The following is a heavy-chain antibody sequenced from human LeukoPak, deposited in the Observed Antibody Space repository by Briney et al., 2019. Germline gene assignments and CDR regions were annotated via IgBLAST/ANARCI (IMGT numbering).Heavy chain of an antibody. CDR3: AKGHIDSEWLYSHS. D-gene: IGHD2-21*01. Sequence: GGSLRLSCAASGFTFSTYAMSWVRQAPGKGLEWVSGIRGRGDSTYYADSVKGRFTISRDNSKNTLYLQMNSLRAEDTAVYYCAKGHIDSEWLYSHSWGQGSLVTVSS. J-gene: IGHJ4*02. CDR1: GFTFSTYA. CDR2: IRGRGDST. V-gene: IGHV3-23*01.